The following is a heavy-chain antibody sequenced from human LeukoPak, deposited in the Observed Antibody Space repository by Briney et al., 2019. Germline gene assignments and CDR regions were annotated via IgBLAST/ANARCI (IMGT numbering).Heavy chain of an antibody. Sequence: SETLSLTCTVSGGSISSSSYYWGWIRQPPGKGLEWIGSIYYSGSTYYNPSLKSRVTISVDTSKNQFSLKLSSVTAADTAVYYCAREVGATDFDYWGQGTLVTVSS. D-gene: IGHD1-26*01. CDR2: IYYSGST. V-gene: IGHV4-39*07. CDR1: GGSISSSSYY. J-gene: IGHJ4*02. CDR3: AREVGATDFDY.